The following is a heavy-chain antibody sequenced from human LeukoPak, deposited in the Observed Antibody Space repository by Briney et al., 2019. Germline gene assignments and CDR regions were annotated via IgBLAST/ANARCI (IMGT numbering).Heavy chain of an antibody. CDR3: ARDIPGPSYFYGMDV. D-gene: IGHD2-21*01. CDR1: GFSFSNYA. V-gene: IGHV3-33*01. Sequence: GGSLRLSCAASGFSFSNYAMSWVRQAPARGPEWVALIWYDGSREYYADSVKGRFTISRDDSKNTLYLQMSSLRVEDTAVFYCARDIPGPSYFYGMDVWGQGTAVTVSS. J-gene: IGHJ6*02. CDR2: IWYDGSRE.